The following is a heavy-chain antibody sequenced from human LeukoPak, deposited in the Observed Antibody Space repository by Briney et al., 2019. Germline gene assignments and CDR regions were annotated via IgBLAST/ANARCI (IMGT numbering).Heavy chain of an antibody. CDR2: ISWNSGSI. CDR1: GFTFDDYA. D-gene: IGHD3-22*01. CDR3: TKAVWYYDSSGHGYYFDY. Sequence: GGSLRLSCAASGFTFDDYAMHWVRQAPGKGLEWVSGISWNSGSIGYADSVKGRFTISRDNAKNSLYLQMNSLRAEDTALYYCTKAVWYYDSSGHGYYFDYWGQGTLDTVSS. J-gene: IGHJ4*02. V-gene: IGHV3-9*01.